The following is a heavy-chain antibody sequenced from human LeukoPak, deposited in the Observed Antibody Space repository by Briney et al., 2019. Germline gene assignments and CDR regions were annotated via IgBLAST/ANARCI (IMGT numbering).Heavy chain of an antibody. CDR1: GYNFTSHW. CDR3: ARRLFGSGSYGAFDM. CDR2: IHPGDSDT. D-gene: IGHD3-10*01. Sequence: GESLKTSCKGSGYNFTSHWIGWVRQMPGKGLEWMGIIHPGDSDTRNSPSFQGQVTISADKSITTAYLQWSSLKASDTAMYYCARRLFGSGSYGAFDMWGQGTMVTVSS. V-gene: IGHV5-51*01. J-gene: IGHJ3*02.